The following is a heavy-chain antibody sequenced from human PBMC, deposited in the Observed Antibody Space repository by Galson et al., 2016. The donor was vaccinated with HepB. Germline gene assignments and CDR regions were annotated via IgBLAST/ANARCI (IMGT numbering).Heavy chain of an antibody. V-gene: IGHV4-34*01. CDR3: ARVQKGVVVTWFYYCVDV. Sequence: SETLSLTCAVYGGSFSSYYWNWIRQPPGKGLEWIGEINLSGNTNCNPSLKSRVSISLDTSKNQFSLRLGSVTAADTGVYYCARVQKGVVVTWFYYCVDVWGKGTTVTVSS. CDR2: INLSGNT. J-gene: IGHJ6*03. CDR1: GGSFSSYY. D-gene: IGHD2-21*02.